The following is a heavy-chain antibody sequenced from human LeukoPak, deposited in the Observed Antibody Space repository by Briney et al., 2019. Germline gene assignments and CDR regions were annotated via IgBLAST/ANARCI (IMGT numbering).Heavy chain of an antibody. CDR2: IYHTGAT. V-gene: IGHV4-38-2*02. Sequence: PSETLSLTCAVSGYSISSGYFWVWIRQPPGKGLEWIGSIYHTGATYYNPSLRSPVTIPVDTSKNQFSLEVNSVTAADTAVYYCARDLGLTISANWFDPWGQGTLVTVSS. CDR3: ARDLGLTISANWFDP. D-gene: IGHD3-9*01. J-gene: IGHJ5*02. CDR1: GYSISSGYF.